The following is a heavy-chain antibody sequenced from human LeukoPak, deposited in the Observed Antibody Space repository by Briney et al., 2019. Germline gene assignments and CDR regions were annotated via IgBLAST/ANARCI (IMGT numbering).Heavy chain of an antibody. CDR2: ISYDGSNK. CDR3: ARDSGGFDP. CDR1: GFTFSSYA. J-gene: IGHJ5*02. D-gene: IGHD3-10*01. Sequence: PGGSLRLSCAASGFTFSSYAMSWVRQAPGKGLEWVAIISYDGSNKYYADSVKGRFTISRDDSKNTLYLQMNSLRPEDTALYYCARDSGGFDPWGQGTLVTVSS. V-gene: IGHV3-30-3*01.